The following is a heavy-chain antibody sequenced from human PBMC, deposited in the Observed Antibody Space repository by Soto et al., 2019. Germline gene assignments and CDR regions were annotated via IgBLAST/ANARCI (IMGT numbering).Heavy chain of an antibody. V-gene: IGHV1-18*01. CDR1: GDTFTNFG. Sequence: HLVQSGPEVKKPGASITVSCKTSGDTFTNFGLSWVRQAPGQGLEWMGWIATYNSNRNYAHKFQGMLTLTTDTSTSTAYMELKSLVYDDTAVYYCARVLRGVVNWFDPWGQGTLVTVSS. CDR3: ARVLRGVVNWFDP. CDR2: IATYNSNR. D-gene: IGHD3-10*01. J-gene: IGHJ5*02.